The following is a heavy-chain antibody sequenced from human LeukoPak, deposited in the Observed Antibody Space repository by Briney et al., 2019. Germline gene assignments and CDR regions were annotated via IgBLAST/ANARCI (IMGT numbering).Heavy chain of an antibody. CDR3: TTSLYCSTTNCHHFDY. CDR1: GFTFSNAW. V-gene: IGHV3-15*01. D-gene: IGHD2-2*01. CDR2: IKSKTDGGTTDYGGTT. Sequence: GGSLRLSCAASGFTFSNAWMSWVRQAPGKGLEWVGRIKSKTDGGTTDYGGTTDYAAPVKGRFAISRDDSKNTLYLQMNSLKTEDTAVYYCTTSLYCSTTNCHHFDYWGQGTLVTVSS. J-gene: IGHJ4*02.